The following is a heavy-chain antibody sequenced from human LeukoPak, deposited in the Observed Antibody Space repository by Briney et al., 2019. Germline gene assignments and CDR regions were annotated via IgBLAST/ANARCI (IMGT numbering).Heavy chain of an antibody. Sequence: GASVKVSCKASGYTFTSYDINWVRQATGQGLEWMGWMNPSSGNTGYAQKFQGRVTMTRNTSISTAYMELSSLRSEATAVYYCARAPSLAAGWYEPTTTGGYWGQGTLVTVSS. CDR2: MNPSSGNT. CDR1: GYTFTSYD. J-gene: IGHJ4*02. V-gene: IGHV1-8*01. D-gene: IGHD6-19*01. CDR3: ARAPSLAAGWYEPTTTGGY.